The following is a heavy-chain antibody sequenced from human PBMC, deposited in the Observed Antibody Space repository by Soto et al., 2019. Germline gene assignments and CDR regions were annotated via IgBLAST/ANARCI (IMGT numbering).Heavy chain of an antibody. CDR1: GYTFASYA. Sequence: GASVKVSCKASGYTFASYAMHWVRQAPGQRLEWMGWINAGNGNTKYSQKFQGRVTITRDTSASTAYMELSSLRSEDTAVYYCAKSATVPAAIAYWGQGTLVTVSS. V-gene: IGHV1-3*01. D-gene: IGHD2-2*02. CDR3: AKSATVPAAIAY. CDR2: INAGNGNT. J-gene: IGHJ4*02.